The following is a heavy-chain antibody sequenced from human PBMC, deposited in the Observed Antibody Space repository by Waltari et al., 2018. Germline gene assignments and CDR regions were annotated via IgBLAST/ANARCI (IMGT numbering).Heavy chain of an antibody. V-gene: IGHV3-30-3*01. CDR2: ISYDGSNK. D-gene: IGHD3-10*01. J-gene: IGHJ4*02. CDR1: GFTFSSYA. Sequence: QVQLVESGGGVVQPGRSLRLSFADSGFTFSSYAMHWVRQAPGKGLEWVAVISYDGSNKYYADSVKGRFTISRDNSKNTLYLQMNSLRAEDTAVYYCAREPDYGGGFDYWGQGTLVTVSS. CDR3: AREPDYGGGFDY.